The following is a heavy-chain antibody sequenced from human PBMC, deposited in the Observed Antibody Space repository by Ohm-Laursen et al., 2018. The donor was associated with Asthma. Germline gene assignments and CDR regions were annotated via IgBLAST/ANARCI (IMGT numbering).Heavy chain of an antibody. CDR3: AKVVAMDV. V-gene: IGHV3-30*18. J-gene: IGHJ6*02. D-gene: IGHD3-16*02. CDR1: GFTFSSYG. Sequence: SLRLSCAASGFTFSSYGMHWVRQAPGKGLEWVAVISYDGSNKYYADSVKGRFTISRDNSKNTLYLQMNSLRAEDTAVYYCAKVVAMDVWGQGTTVTVSS. CDR2: ISYDGSNK.